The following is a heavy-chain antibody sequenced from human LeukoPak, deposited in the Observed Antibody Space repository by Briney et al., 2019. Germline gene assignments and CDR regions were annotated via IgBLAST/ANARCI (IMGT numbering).Heavy chain of an antibody. D-gene: IGHD3-9*01. CDR2: IYYSGST. J-gene: IGHJ4*02. Sequence: PSETLSLTCTVSGGSISSSSYYWGWIRQPPGKGLEWIGSIYYSGSTYYNPSLKSRVTISVDTSKNQFSLKLSSVTAADTAVYYCAKDLIDWDFDWLNPGDYWGQGTLVTVSS. CDR3: AKDLIDWDFDWLNPGDY. CDR1: GGSISSSSYY. V-gene: IGHV4-39*02.